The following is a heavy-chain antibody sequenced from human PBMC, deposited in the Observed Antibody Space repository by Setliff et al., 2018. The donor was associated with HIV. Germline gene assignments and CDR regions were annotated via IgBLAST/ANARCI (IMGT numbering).Heavy chain of an antibody. CDR1: GFSINDHD. CDR3: AAQGVL. J-gene: IGHJ4*02. CDR2: ISASGQTL. Sequence: PGGSLRLSCVASGFSINDHDVNWVRQAPGKGLEWVSHISASGQTLYYADSVRGRITVSRDNAQNSLYLQMNSLRAEDTAVYYCAAQGVLWGQGTQVTVSS. V-gene: IGHV3-11*04.